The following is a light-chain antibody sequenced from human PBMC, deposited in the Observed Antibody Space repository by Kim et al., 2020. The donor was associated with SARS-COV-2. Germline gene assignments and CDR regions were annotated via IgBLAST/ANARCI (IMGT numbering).Light chain of an antibody. CDR2: GKN. V-gene: IGLV3-19*01. J-gene: IGLJ2*01. CDR3: NSRDSSGVV. Sequence: VALGQTGKITFRGDSLRNYYASWYQQKPGQAPILVFYGKNNRPSGIPHRFSGSSSRDTATLTITGTQAEDEAEYYCNSRDSSGVVFGGGTKVTVL. CDR1: SLRNYY.